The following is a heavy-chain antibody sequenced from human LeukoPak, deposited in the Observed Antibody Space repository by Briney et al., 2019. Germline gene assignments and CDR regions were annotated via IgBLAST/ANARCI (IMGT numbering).Heavy chain of an antibody. D-gene: IGHD6-13*01. Sequence: PGGSLRLSCAASGFTFSRYEMNWVRQAPGKGLEWVSYISRSGDTIYFADSVKGRFTISRDNAKNSLYLQMNSLRAEDTAVYYCARSITAAGKGYFDFWGQGTLVTVSS. CDR2: ISRSGDTI. J-gene: IGHJ4*02. CDR3: ARSITAAGKGYFDF. CDR1: GFTFSRYE. V-gene: IGHV3-48*03.